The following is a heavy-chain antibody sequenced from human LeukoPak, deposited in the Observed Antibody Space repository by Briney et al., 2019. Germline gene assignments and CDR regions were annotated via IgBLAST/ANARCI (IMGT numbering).Heavy chain of an antibody. CDR3: ARSSNYVSWYFDL. Sequence: SQTLSLTCAISGDSVSNNSAAWTWIRPSPSRGLEWLGRTYYRSKWFNDYAVSLESRITINPDTSKNRFSLQLNSVTPEDTAVYYCARSSNYVSWYFDLWGRGTLVTVSS. CDR1: GDSVSNNSAA. V-gene: IGHV6-1*01. D-gene: IGHD4-11*01. J-gene: IGHJ2*01. CDR2: TYYRSKWFN.